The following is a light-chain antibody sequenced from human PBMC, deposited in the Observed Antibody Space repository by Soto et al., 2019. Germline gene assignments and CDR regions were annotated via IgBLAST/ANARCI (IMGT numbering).Light chain of an antibody. Sequence: QSALTQPASVSGSPGQSITISCTGTSSDVGSYNLVSWYQQHPGKAPKLMIYEGSKRPSGVSNRFSGSKSGNTASLTISGLQAEDEADYYCCSYAGSSTIVDVFGTGTKLTVL. CDR2: EGS. V-gene: IGLV2-23*03. CDR1: SSDVGSYNL. CDR3: CSYAGSSTIVDV. J-gene: IGLJ1*01.